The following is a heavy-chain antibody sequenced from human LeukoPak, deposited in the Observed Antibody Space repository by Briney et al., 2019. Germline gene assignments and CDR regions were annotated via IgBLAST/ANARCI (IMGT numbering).Heavy chain of an antibody. J-gene: IGHJ3*01. D-gene: IGHD4-17*01. CDR2: IGGSSSSL. CDR1: GFTFSSYA. V-gene: IGHV3-21*01. CDR3: AKEAGQDYGALDAFDV. Sequence: PGGSLRLSCAASGFTFSSYAMSWVRQAPGKGLEWVSSIGGSSSSLYYAESVKGRFTISRDNAKNSLYLQMNSLRAEDTAVYYCAKEAGQDYGALDAFDVWGQGTMVTVSS.